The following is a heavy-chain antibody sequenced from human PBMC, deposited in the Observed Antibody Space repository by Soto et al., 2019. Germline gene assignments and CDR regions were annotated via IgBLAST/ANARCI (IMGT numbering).Heavy chain of an antibody. J-gene: IGHJ5*02. D-gene: IGHD3-16*02. CDR3: ATDLLSYPHRRWFDP. V-gene: IGHV1-24*01. CDR2: FDPEDGET. CDR1: GYTLTELS. Sequence: GASVKVSCKVSGYTLTELSMHWVRQAPGKGLEWMGGFDPEDGETIYAQKFQGRVTMTEDTSTDTAYMELSSLRSEDTAVYYCATDLLSYPHRRWFDPWGQGTLVTVSS.